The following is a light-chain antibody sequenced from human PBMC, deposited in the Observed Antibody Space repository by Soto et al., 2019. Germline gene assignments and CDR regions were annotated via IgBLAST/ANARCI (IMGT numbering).Light chain of an antibody. CDR2: AAS. Sequence: DIQMTQSPSSLSASVGDRVTITCRASQSISSYLNWYQQKPGKAPKLLIYAASSLQSGVPSRCSGRGSGRDFTLTISSQQPEDFATYSGQQSYNTPPTFGQGTKLEL. CDR1: QSISSY. V-gene: IGKV1-39*01. J-gene: IGKJ1*01. CDR3: QQSYNTPPT.